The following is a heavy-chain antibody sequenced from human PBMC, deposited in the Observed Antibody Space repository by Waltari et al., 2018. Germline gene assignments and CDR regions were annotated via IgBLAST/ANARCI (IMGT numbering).Heavy chain of an antibody. J-gene: IGHJ4*02. CDR2: SYYSGST. CDR3: ARVFISGDYFPYYFDY. V-gene: IGHV4-31*03. D-gene: IGHD4-17*01. Sequence: QVQLQESGPGLVKPSQTLSLTCTVSGGSISSGGYYWSWIRQHPGKGLEWIGYSYYSGSTSSNPSLKSRVTISVDTSKNQFSLKLSSVTAADTAVYYCARVFISGDYFPYYFDYWGQGTLVTVSS. CDR1: GGSISSGGYY.